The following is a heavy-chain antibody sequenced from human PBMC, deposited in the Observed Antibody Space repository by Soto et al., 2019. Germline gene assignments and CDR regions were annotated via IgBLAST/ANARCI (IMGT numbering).Heavy chain of an antibody. Sequence: QITLKEFGPTLVKPTQPLTLTCIFSGFSFSADGVGVGWIRQPPGTALEWLALIYWDDDTRYRPSLKSRLTITKDSSKNPVVLTMTNMDPLDTATYYCAHAFGGTSWPNDAFDVWGQGTVVTVSS. D-gene: IGHD3-16*01. CDR3: AHAFGGTSWPNDAFDV. V-gene: IGHV2-5*02. J-gene: IGHJ3*01. CDR1: GFSFSADGVG. CDR2: IYWDDDT.